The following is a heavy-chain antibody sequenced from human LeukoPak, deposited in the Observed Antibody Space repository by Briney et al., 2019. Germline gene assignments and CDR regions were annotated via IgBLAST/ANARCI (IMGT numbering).Heavy chain of an antibody. CDR3: ARSAFDPELYYFDY. V-gene: IGHV3-48*03. Sequence: GGSLRLSCAASGFTFSSYEMNWVRQAPGKGLEWVSYISSSGSTIYYADSVKGRFTISRDNAKNSLYLQMNSLRAEDTAVYYCARSAFDPELYYFDYWGQRTLVTVSS. CDR1: GFTFSSYE. J-gene: IGHJ4*02. CDR2: ISSSGSTI. D-gene: IGHD3-9*01.